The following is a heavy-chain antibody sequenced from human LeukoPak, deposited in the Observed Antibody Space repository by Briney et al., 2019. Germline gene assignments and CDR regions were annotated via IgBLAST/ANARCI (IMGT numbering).Heavy chain of an antibody. CDR3: AKDLGFGELNRYDY. J-gene: IGHJ4*02. D-gene: IGHD3-10*01. V-gene: IGHV3-23*01. Sequence: GGSLRLSCAASGFTFSSYGMSWVRQAPGKGLEWVSGISGSGGSTYYADSVKGRFTISRDNSKNTLYLQMNSLRAEDTAVYYCAKDLGFGELNRYDYWGQGTLVIVSS. CDR1: GFTFSSYG. CDR2: ISGSGGST.